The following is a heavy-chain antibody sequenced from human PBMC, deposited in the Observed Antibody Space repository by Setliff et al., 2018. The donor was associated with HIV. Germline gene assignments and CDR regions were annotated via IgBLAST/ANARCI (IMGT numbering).Heavy chain of an antibody. Sequence: ASVKVSCKTSGYTFTSYHLHWLRQAPGQGLEWMGWINPKSGDTKYAQTFQGRVTMTRDTSTNTAYMEVNSLTSDDTAVYYCARSVPRLTMSADYYYQMDVWGKGTAVTVSS. V-gene: IGHV1-2*02. J-gene: IGHJ6*04. CDR1: GYTFTSYH. CDR3: ARSVPRLTMSADYYYQMDV. CDR2: INPKSGDT. D-gene: IGHD3-10*01.